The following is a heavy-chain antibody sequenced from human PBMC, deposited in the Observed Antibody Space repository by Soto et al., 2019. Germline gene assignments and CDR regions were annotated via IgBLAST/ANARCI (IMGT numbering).Heavy chain of an antibody. D-gene: IGHD4-17*01. V-gene: IGHV5-10-1*01. J-gene: IGHJ6*02. Sequence: LGASLKISCKGSGYSFTSYWISWVRQMPGKGLEWMGRIDPSDSYTNYSPSFQGHVTISADKSISTAYLQWSSLKASDTAMYYCARETTVTTNYYGMDVWGQGTTVTVSS. CDR2: IDPSDSYT. CDR1: GYSFTSYW. CDR3: ARETTVTTNYYGMDV.